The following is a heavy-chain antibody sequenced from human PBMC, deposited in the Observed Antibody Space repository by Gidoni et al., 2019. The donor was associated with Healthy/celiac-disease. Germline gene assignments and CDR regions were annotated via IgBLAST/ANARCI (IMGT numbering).Heavy chain of an antibody. V-gene: IGHV1-46*01. Sequence: QVQLVQSGAVVKKPGASVKVSCKASGYTFTSYYMHWVRQAPGQGLVWMGRINPSGVSTSYAKKCQGRVTMTRDTSTSTVYVELSRLRSEDTAVYYCARCIAVAGTRSPYGYWGQGTLVTVSS. CDR2: INPSGVST. D-gene: IGHD6-19*01. CDR3: ARCIAVAGTRSPYGY. CDR1: GYTFTSYY. J-gene: IGHJ4*02.